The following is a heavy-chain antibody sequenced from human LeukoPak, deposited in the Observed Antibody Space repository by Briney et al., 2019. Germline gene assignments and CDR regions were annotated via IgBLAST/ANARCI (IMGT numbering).Heavy chain of an antibody. Sequence: PGGSLRLSCAASGFTFSSYSMNWVRQAPGKGLEWVSSISSSSSYIYYADSVKGRFTISRDNAKNSLYLQMNSLRAEDTAVYYCARGAQSRGDSFDYWGQGTLVTVSS. J-gene: IGHJ4*02. CDR3: ARGAQSRGDSFDY. V-gene: IGHV3-21*01. CDR2: ISSSSSYI. CDR1: GFTFSSYS. D-gene: IGHD2-21*01.